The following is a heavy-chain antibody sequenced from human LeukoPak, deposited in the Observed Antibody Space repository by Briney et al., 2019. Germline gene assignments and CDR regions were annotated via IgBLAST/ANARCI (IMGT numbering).Heavy chain of an antibody. CDR1: LCTLGKNF. J-gene: IGHJ4*02. D-gene: IGHD5-24*01. Sequence: GGSLRLSCPVSLCTLGKNFLDGLRQAPGKGLEWVSVLYGGGTTVYADSVKGRFSISRDNSKNTMLLQMNSLRSQETAVYYCASPRPGGGGDGLFYWWGQGTLVTVSS. CDR3: ASPRPGGGGDGLFYW. V-gene: IGHV3-53*05. CDR2: LYGGGTT.